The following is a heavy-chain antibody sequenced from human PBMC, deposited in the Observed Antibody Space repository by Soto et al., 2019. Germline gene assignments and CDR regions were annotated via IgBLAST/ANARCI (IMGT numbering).Heavy chain of an antibody. CDR2: MYSGGGT. J-gene: IGHJ6*02. CDR3: TTSPSVGV. CDR1: GFTVGNNY. Sequence: EVHLVESGGGLIQPGGSLRLSCAASGFTVGNNYMNWVRQAPGKGLEWVSLMYSGGGTYYPDSVKGRFTMSRDSSKNTLSLQLNSFSAQDTAMYYCTTSPSVGVWGQGTTVTATS. D-gene: IGHD6-19*01. V-gene: IGHV3-53*01.